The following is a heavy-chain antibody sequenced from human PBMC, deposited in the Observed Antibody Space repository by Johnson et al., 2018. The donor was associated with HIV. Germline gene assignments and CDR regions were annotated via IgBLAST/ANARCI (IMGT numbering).Heavy chain of an antibody. Sequence: QVQLVESGGGVVQPGGSLRLSCAASGFTFRNYGMHWVRQAPGKGLEWVTFISNDGSNKHYADSVKGRFTISRDNSKNTLYLQMNSLRAEDTSLFYCARGTTAMGDDVFDIWCQGTMVTVSS. J-gene: IGHJ3*02. V-gene: IGHV3-30*19. CDR2: ISNDGSNK. D-gene: IGHD5-18*01. CDR1: GFTFRNYG. CDR3: ARGTTAMGDDVFDI.